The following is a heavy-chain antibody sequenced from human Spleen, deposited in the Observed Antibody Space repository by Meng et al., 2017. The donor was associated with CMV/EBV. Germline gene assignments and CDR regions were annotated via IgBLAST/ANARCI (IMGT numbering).Heavy chain of an antibody. Sequence: ASVKVSCKASGYTFTGYYIYWVRQAPGQGLEWMGWINPDSGDTKYAQKFQGTVTMTRDTSISTFYMDLSRLRSDDTAVYYCARGTSFAVPERIGDWLDPWGQGTLVTVSS. CDR2: INPDSGDT. CDR3: ARGTSFAVPERIGDWLDP. V-gene: IGHV1-2*02. CDR1: GYTFTGYY. D-gene: IGHD6-19*01. J-gene: IGHJ5*02.